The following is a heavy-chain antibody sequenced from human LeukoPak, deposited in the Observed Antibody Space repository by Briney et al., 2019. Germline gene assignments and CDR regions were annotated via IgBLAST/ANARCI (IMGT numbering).Heavy chain of an antibody. V-gene: IGHV3-23*01. CDR1: GFTFSNYA. CDR3: AKELNVGGYYDSSGLDY. D-gene: IGHD3-22*01. J-gene: IGHJ4*02. Sequence: GGSLRLSCAASGFTFSNYAMSWVRQAPGRGLEWLSSISGSGGNTYYADSVKGRFTIPRDNSKNTLYLQMNSLRAEDTPVYYCAKELNVGGYYDSSGLDYWGQGTLVTVSS. CDR2: ISGSGGNT.